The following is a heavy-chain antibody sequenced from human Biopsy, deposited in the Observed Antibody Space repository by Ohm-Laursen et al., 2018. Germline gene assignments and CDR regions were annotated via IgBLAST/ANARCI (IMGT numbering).Heavy chain of an antibody. D-gene: IGHD6-19*01. CDR2: FVPEDGKT. J-gene: IGHJ5*01. CDR1: GYTLTELF. CDR3: AAGFRTGWYWFDS. V-gene: IGHV1-24*01. Sequence: ASVKVSCKVSGYTLTELFMHWVRQSPGKGLEWMGGFVPEDGKTFYAQNFQGRVTMTEDASTDTAYMELSGLRSEDTAVYYCAAGFRTGWYWFDSWGQGTLVTVSS.